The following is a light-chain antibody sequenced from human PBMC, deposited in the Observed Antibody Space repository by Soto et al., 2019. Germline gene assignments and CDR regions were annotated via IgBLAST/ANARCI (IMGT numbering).Light chain of an antibody. CDR2: EVS. CDR3: SSYAGSNYV. J-gene: IGLJ1*01. V-gene: IGLV2-8*01. CDR1: SSDVGGYNY. Sequence: QSVLAQPPSASGSPGQSVTISCTGTSSDVGGYNYVSWYRQHPGKAPKLMIYEVSKRPSGVPDRFSGSKSGNTASLTVSGLQAEDEADYYCSSYAGSNYVFGTGTKVTVL.